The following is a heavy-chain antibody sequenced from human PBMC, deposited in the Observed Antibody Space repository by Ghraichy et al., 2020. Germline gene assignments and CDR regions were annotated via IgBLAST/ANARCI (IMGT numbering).Heavy chain of an antibody. CDR2: IYSGGTP. V-gene: IGHV3-53*04. J-gene: IGHJ4*02. CDR3: ARGYSVGYYYFDY. D-gene: IGHD5/OR15-5a*01. Sequence: GESLNISCAASGFTVSDTFMTWVRQAPGKGLEWVSVIYSGGTPHYVDSVKGRFTISRQRCDNTLFLQMNNLGPEDTAIYYCARGYSVGYYYFDYWGRGILVTVSS. CDR1: GFTVSDTF.